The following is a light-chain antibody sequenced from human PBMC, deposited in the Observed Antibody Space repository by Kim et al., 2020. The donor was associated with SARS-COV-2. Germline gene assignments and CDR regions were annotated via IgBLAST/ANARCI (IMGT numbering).Light chain of an antibody. CDR2: DVS. J-gene: IGKJ3*01. V-gene: IGKV3-11*01. Sequence: EIVLTQSPATLSLSPGGRATLSCRASQSVTSYLAWYQQKPGQAPRLLIYDVSNRATGVPARFSGYGSGTDFTLTISSLEPEDFAVYYCQQRETFGPGTKVDIK. CDR3: QQRET. CDR1: QSVTSY.